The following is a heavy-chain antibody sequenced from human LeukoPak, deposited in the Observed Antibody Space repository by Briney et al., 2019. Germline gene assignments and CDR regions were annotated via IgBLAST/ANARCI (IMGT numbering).Heavy chain of an antibody. D-gene: IGHD2-8*01. CDR3: ARVYAAFDI. J-gene: IGHJ3*02. V-gene: IGHV4-59*01. CDR2: IYYSGST. Sequence: SETLSLTCTVAGGSISSYYWSWVRQPPGKGLEWIGYIYYSGSTNYNPSLKSRVTISVDTSKNQFSLKLSSVTAADTAVYYCARVYAAFDIWGQGTMVTVSS. CDR1: GGSISSYY.